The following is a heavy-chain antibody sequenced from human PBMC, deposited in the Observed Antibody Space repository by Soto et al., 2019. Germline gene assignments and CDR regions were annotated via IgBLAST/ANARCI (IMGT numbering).Heavy chain of an antibody. Sequence: SETLSLTCTVSGGSISSSSYYWGWIRQPPGKGLEWIGSIYYSGSTYYNPSLKSRVTISVDTSKNQFSLKLSSVTAADTAVYYCARSLFNYDFWGGSGWFDPWGQGTLVTVSS. CDR2: IYYSGST. CDR3: ARSLFNYDFWGGSGWFDP. CDR1: GGSISSSSYY. V-gene: IGHV4-39*01. D-gene: IGHD3-3*01. J-gene: IGHJ5*02.